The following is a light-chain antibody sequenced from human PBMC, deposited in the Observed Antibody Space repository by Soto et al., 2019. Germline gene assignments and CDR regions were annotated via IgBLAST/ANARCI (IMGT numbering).Light chain of an antibody. CDR1: QSVSSS. Sequence: EVVMTQSPATLSVFPGVRVTLSCRASQSVSSSLAWYQQKPGQAPRLLIYSASTRATGIPARFSGSGSGTEFTLTISSLESEDFAVYYCQQYINGYTFGQGTKLEIK. CDR3: QQYINGYT. CDR2: SAS. V-gene: IGKV3-15*01. J-gene: IGKJ2*01.